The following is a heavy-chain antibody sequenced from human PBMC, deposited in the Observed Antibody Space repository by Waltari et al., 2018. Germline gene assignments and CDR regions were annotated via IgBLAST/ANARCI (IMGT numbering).Heavy chain of an antibody. V-gene: IGHV4-38-2*01. CDR3: VRVSGYFDV. CDR1: KYSIPSRFY. J-gene: IGHJ4*02. D-gene: IGHD1-26*01. Sequence: QVQLQESGPGLVKPSETLSLTCAVSKYSIPSRFYWGWIRLSPGKGLEWIGSINHSGSAYYNPSLKSRGTSSVDTSKNHFALKVTSVIAADTAVYYCVRVSGYFDVWGQGILVTVSS. CDR2: INHSGSA.